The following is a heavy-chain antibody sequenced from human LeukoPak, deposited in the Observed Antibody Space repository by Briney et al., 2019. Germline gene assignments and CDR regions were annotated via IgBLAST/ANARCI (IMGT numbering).Heavy chain of an antibody. V-gene: IGHV5-51*01. D-gene: IGHD2-21*02. Sequence: GESLKISCKGSGYSFTSSWIGWVRQMPGKGLEWMGIIYPGDSDTRYSPSFQGQVTISADKSISTAYLQWSSLKASDTAMYYCARSTRGAYCGGDCYPFDYWGQGTLVTVSS. J-gene: IGHJ4*02. CDR2: IYPGDSDT. CDR3: ARSTRGAYCGGDCYPFDY. CDR1: GYSFTSSW.